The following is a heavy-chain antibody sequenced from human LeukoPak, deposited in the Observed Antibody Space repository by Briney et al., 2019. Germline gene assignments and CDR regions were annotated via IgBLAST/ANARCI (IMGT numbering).Heavy chain of an antibody. J-gene: IGHJ4*02. CDR2: ISSSGSTI. CDR1: GFTFSSYE. Sequence: PGGSLRLSCAASGFTFSSYEMNWVRQAPGKGLEWVSYISSSGSTIYYADSVKGRFTISRDNAKNSLYLQMNSLRVEDTALYYCARETDSTLFDYWGQGTLVTVSS. V-gene: IGHV3-48*03. CDR3: ARETDSTLFDY. D-gene: IGHD2-2*01.